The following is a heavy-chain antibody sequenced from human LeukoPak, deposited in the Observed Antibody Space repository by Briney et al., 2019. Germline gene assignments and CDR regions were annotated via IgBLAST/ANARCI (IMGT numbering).Heavy chain of an antibody. J-gene: IGHJ4*02. Sequence: SETLSLTCTVSGGSISSGDYYWSWIRQPPGKGLEYIGYIYYSGSTYYNPSLKSRIAISVDTSKNQFSLKLSSVTAADTAVYYCARGSWSSSIDYWGQGTLVTVSS. CDR3: ARGSWSSSIDY. CDR1: GGSISSGDYY. D-gene: IGHD6-6*01. V-gene: IGHV4-30-4*01. CDR2: IYYSGST.